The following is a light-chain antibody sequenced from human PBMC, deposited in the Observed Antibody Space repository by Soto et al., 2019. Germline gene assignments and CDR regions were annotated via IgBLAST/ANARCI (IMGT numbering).Light chain of an antibody. CDR1: QSVSSY. CDR3: QQSGGSTRT. Sequence: IVLTQSPATLSLSPGERATLSCRASQSVSSYLAWYQQKPGQAPRLIIHGASRRATGIPDRISGSVSGTDGTITISRVETEDGSVYYCQQSGGSTRTFGQGTKVDIK. V-gene: IGKV3-20*01. CDR2: GAS. J-gene: IGKJ1*01.